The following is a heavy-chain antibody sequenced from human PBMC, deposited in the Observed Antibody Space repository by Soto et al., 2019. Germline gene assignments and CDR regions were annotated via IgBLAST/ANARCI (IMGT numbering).Heavy chain of an antibody. CDR1: GGSISSSNL. CDR2: ICHSGST. J-gene: IGHJ6*02. V-gene: IGHV4-4*02. Sequence: QVQLQESGPGLVKPSGTLSLTCAVSGGSISSSNLWSWFRQPPGKGLEWIGEICHSGSTIYDPSLTSQVTTSVDKSKHQFSLKLSSATATYTAVYYFARDQIWFGDFHYYGMDVWGQGTTVTVSS. CDR3: ARDQIWFGDFHYYGMDV. D-gene: IGHD3-10*01.